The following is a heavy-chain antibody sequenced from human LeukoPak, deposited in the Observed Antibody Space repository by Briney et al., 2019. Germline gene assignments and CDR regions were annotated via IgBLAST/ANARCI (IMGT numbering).Heavy chain of an antibody. CDR2: INHSGST. J-gene: IGHJ4*02. CDR3: ARGLGSGRDY. D-gene: IGHD3-10*01. V-gene: IGHV4-34*01. CDR1: GGSFSGYY. Sequence: PSETLSPTCAVYGGSFSGYYWSWIRQPPGKGLEWIGEINHSGSTNYNPSLKSRVTISVDTSKNQFPLKLSSVTAADTAVYYCARGLGSGRDYWGQGTLVTVSS.